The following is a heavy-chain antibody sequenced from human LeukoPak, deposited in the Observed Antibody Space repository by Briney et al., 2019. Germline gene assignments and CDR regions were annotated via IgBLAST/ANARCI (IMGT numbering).Heavy chain of an antibody. V-gene: IGHV3-15*01. D-gene: IGHD1-1*01. Sequence: GGSLRLSCAASGFTFSNAWMSWVRQAPGKGLEWVGRIKNKTDGGTTGYAAPVKGRFTISRDDSKNTLYLQMNSLKTEDTAVYYCTTGGTTMAKYYYYMDVWGKGTTVTVSS. CDR2: IKNKTDGGTT. J-gene: IGHJ6*03. CDR1: GFTFSNAW. CDR3: TTGGTTMAKYYYYMDV.